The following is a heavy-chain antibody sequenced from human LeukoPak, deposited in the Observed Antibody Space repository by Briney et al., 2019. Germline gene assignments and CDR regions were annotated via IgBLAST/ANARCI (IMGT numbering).Heavy chain of an antibody. V-gene: IGHV4-4*07. CDR1: GASISSYY. Sequence: PSETLSLTCTVSGASISSYYWGWIRQPAGKGLEWIGRIYTSGSTNYNPSLKSRVTMSVDTSKNQFSLKLTSVTAADTAVYYCARGASSGYLFDYWGQGTTVTVSS. CDR2: IYTSGST. D-gene: IGHD3-22*01. CDR3: ARGASSGYLFDY. J-gene: IGHJ4*03.